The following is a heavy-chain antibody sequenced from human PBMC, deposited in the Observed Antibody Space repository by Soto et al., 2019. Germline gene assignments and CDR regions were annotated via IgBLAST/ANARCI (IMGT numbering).Heavy chain of an antibody. D-gene: IGHD6-13*01. CDR2: ISAYNGNT. Sequence: ASVTVSCTASGYTFTSDGISWVRQAPGQGLEWMGWISAYNGNTNYAQKLQGRVTMTTDTSTSTAYMELRSLRSDDTAVYYCARANSSSWWGQYYYYGMDVWGQGATVTVSS. J-gene: IGHJ6*02. V-gene: IGHV1-18*01. CDR3: ARANSSSWWGQYYYYGMDV. CDR1: GYTFTSDG.